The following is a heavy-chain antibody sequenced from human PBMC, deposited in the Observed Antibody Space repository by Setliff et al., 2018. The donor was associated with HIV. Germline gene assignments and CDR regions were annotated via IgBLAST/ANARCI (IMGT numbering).Heavy chain of an antibody. D-gene: IGHD2-15*01. J-gene: IGHJ4*02. CDR3: AGFSGGSFDS. CDR1: GGSISNNNYY. CDR2: IYYSGTT. Sequence: SETLSLTCTVSGGSISNNNYYWGWIRQPPGKGLEWIGSIYYSGTTYYNSSLKSRVTISIDTSKNQFSLKLSSVTAADTAVCYCAGFSGGSFDSWGQGTLVTVSS. V-gene: IGHV4-39*01.